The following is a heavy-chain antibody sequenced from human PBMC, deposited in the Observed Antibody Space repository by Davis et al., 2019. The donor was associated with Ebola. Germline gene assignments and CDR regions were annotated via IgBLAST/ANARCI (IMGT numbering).Heavy chain of an antibody. Sequence: ASVKVSCKASGYTFTSYYMHWVRQAPGQGLEWMGWISAYNGNTNYAQKLQGRVTMTTDTSTSTAYMELRSLRSDDTAVYYCASYDFWSGYYRFDPWGQGTLVTVSS. V-gene: IGHV1-18*04. D-gene: IGHD3-3*01. J-gene: IGHJ5*02. CDR3: ASYDFWSGYYRFDP. CDR2: ISAYNGNT. CDR1: GYTFTSYY.